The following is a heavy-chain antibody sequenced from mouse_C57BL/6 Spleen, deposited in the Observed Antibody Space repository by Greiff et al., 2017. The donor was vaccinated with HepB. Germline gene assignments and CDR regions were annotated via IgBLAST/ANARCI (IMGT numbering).Heavy chain of an antibody. CDR3: ARGGNYYYAMDY. J-gene: IGHJ4*01. CDR1: GYAFSSSW. D-gene: IGHD2-1*01. Sequence: LVESGPELVKPGASVKISCKASGYAFSSSWMNWVKQRPGKGLEWIGRIYPGDGDTNYNGKFKGKATLTADKSSSTAYMQLSSLTSEDSAVYFCARGGNYYYAMDYWGQGTSVTVSS. V-gene: IGHV1-82*01. CDR2: IYPGDGDT.